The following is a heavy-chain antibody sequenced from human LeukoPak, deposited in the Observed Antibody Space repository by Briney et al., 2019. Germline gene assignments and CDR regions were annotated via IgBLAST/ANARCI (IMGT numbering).Heavy chain of an antibody. CDR1: GFTFSSYA. CDR3: AKPKGGRSIYYDSSGYYPFDY. J-gene: IGHJ4*02. V-gene: IGHV3-23*01. D-gene: IGHD3-22*01. CDR2: ISGSGGST. Sequence: GGSLRLSCAASGFTFSSYAMSWVRQAPGKGLEWVSAISGSGGSTYYADSVKGRFTISRDNSKNTLYLQMNSLRAEDTAVYYCAKPKGGRSIYYDSSGYYPFDYWGQGTLVTDSS.